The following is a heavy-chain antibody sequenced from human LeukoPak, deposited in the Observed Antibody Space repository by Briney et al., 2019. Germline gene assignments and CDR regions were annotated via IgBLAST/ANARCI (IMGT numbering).Heavy chain of an antibody. Sequence: GGSLRLSCGASGFTFSSYDIHWVRQAPGKGLEWMALIRYDGNNKYYADSVKGRFTISRDTSRNTLYLQMISLRTEDTAVYCCAKDGPSPYRYYMDVWGKGTTVTISS. CDR3: AKDGPSPYRYYMDV. J-gene: IGHJ6*03. CDR1: GFTFSSYD. CDR2: IRYDGNNK. V-gene: IGHV3-30*02.